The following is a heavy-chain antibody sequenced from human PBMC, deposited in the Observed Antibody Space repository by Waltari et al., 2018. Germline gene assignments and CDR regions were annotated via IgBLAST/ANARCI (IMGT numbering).Heavy chain of an antibody. V-gene: IGHV3-21*01. CDR1: GFTFSSYG. D-gene: IGHD6-6*01. CDR2: ISSSGSTI. J-gene: IGHJ4*02. Sequence: EVQLVESGGGLGKPGGSLRLCCAGSGFTFSSYGLNWVRQAPGKGLEWVSYISSSGSTIKYADSGKGRFTISRDNGKNSVYLQMNSLRVEDTAVYYCARGGTDRPDYWGQGTLVTVSS. CDR3: ARGGTDRPDY.